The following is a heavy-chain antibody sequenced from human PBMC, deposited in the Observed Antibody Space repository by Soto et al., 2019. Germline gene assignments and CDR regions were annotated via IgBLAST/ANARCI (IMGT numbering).Heavy chain of an antibody. CDR3: ASLKRHYNYYYYGMDV. V-gene: IGHV4-59*08. Sequence: SETLSLTCTVSGGSISSYYWSWIRQPPGKGLEWIGYIYYSGSTYYNPSLKSRVTISVDTSKNQFSLKLSSVTAADTAVYYCASLKRHYNYYYYGMDVWGQGTTVTVSS. CDR1: GGSISSYY. D-gene: IGHD4-4*01. CDR2: IYYSGST. J-gene: IGHJ6*02.